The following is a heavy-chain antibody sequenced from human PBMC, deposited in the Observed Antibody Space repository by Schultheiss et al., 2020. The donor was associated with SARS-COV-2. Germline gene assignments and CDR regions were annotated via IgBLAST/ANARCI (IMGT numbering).Heavy chain of an antibody. V-gene: IGHV3-53*01. D-gene: IGHD6-19*01. Sequence: GGSLRLSCGASGFTFSTHGMHWVRQAPGKGLEWISVLFRDGTTYYTDSVKGRFTISRDNSKNTLYLQMNSLRAEDTAVYYCATAPYISGWTAEFDYWGQGTLVTVSS. CDR2: LFRDGTT. CDR1: GFTFSTHG. CDR3: ATAPYISGWTAEFDY. J-gene: IGHJ4*02.